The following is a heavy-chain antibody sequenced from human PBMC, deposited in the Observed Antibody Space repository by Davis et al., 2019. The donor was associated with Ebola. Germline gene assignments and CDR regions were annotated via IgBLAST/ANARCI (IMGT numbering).Heavy chain of an antibody. Sequence: PSETLSLTCAVYGGSFSGYYWSWIRQPPGKGLEWIGYIYYSGSTNYNPSLKSRVTISVDTSKNQFSLKLSSVTAADTAVYYCARGLLRQLAPDYWGQGTLVTVSS. D-gene: IGHD6-13*01. V-gene: IGHV4-59*01. CDR1: GGSFSGYY. J-gene: IGHJ4*02. CDR2: IYYSGST. CDR3: ARGLLRQLAPDY.